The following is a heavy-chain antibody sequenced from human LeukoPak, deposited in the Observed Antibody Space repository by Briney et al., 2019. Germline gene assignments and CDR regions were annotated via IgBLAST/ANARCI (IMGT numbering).Heavy chain of an antibody. J-gene: IGHJ3*02. CDR1: GGSFSSNSYY. V-gene: IGHV4-39*07. Sequence: SETLSLTCTVSGGSFSSNSYYWGWIRQPPGKGLEGIGSIYYSGSTYYNPSLKSRVTISVDTSKNQFSLKLSSVTAADTAVYYCARDGAAAGRGRGAFDIWGQGTMVTVSS. CDR3: ARDGAAAGRGRGAFDI. D-gene: IGHD6-13*01. CDR2: IYYSGST.